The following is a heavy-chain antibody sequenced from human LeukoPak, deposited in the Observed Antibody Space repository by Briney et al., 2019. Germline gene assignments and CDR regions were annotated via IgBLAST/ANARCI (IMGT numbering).Heavy chain of an antibody. Sequence: SETLSLTCTVSGGSISSGSYYWSWIRQPAGKGLEWIGRVYSSGSTDYNPSLKSRLSISVDTSKTQFSLRLSSVTVADTAVYYCAKVGLSIRGWFDPWGQGTLVTVSS. CDR1: GGSISSGSYY. V-gene: IGHV4-61*02. D-gene: IGHD2/OR15-2a*01. J-gene: IGHJ5*02. CDR3: AKVGLSIRGWFDP. CDR2: VYSSGST.